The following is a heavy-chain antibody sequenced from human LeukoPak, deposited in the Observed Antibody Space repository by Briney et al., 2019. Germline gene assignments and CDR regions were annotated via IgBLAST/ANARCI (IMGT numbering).Heavy chain of an antibody. CDR3: ARDREGDYIWGSYRPDWFDP. CDR1: GFTFSNYT. V-gene: IGHV3-21*01. D-gene: IGHD3-16*02. CDR2: ISSSNYI. J-gene: IGHJ5*02. Sequence: GGSLRLSCAASGFTFSNYTMNWVRQAPGKGLEWVSSISSSNYIYYADSVKGRFTISRDNAKNSLYLQMHSLRAKDTAVYYCARDREGDYIWGSYRPDWFDPWGQGTLVTVSS.